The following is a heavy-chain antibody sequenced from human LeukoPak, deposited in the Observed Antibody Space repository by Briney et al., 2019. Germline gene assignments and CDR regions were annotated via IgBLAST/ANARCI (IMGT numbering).Heavy chain of an antibody. CDR3: ARDHRGSLGPNWFDP. D-gene: IGHD3-10*01. V-gene: IGHV3-11*06. CDR2: ISSSSSYI. Sequence: PGGSLRLSCAASGFTFSDYFMSWIRQAPGKGLEWVSSISSSSSYIYYADSVKGRFTISRDNAKNSLYLQMNSLRAEDTAVYYCARDHRGSLGPNWFDPWGQGTLVTVSS. J-gene: IGHJ5*02. CDR1: GFTFSDYF.